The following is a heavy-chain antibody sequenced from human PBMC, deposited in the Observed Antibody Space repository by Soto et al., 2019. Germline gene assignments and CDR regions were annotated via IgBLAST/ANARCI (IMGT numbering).Heavy chain of an antibody. Sequence: ETLSLTCTVSGGSISGYYWTWIRQPAGKGLEWIGRKHTSGTTNYNPSLKSRVTMSIDTSTNQFSLNLSSVTAADTAVYYCARGGEFYVLDVWGQGTTVTVSS. V-gene: IGHV4-4*07. CDR3: ARGGEFYVLDV. CDR2: KHTSGTT. CDR1: GGSISGYY. D-gene: IGHD3-16*01. J-gene: IGHJ6*02.